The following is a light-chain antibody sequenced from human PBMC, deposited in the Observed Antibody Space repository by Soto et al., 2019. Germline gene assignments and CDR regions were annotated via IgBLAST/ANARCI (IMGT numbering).Light chain of an antibody. Sequence: DIVVTQSPATLSVSPGERATLSCRASQSVSSDLACYQQKPGQAPRLLIYGASTRATGIPARFSGSGSGTEFTLTISSLQSEDFAVYYCQQYNNWPPLTLGGGTKVEIK. CDR2: GAS. J-gene: IGKJ4*01. CDR3: QQYNNWPPLT. CDR1: QSVSSD. V-gene: IGKV3-15*01.